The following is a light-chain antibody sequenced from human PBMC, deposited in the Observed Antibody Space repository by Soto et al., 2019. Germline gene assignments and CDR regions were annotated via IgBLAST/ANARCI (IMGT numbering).Light chain of an antibody. CDR2: AAS. J-gene: IGKJ3*01. V-gene: IGKV1-39*01. CDR3: QQSYSTPLT. Sequence: DIQMTQSPSSLSASVGDRVTITCRASQSISSYLNWYQQKPGKAPKLLIYAASSFQSGVPSRFSGSGSRTDFTLTISSLQPEDFATYYCQQSYSTPLTIGPGTKVDI. CDR1: QSISSY.